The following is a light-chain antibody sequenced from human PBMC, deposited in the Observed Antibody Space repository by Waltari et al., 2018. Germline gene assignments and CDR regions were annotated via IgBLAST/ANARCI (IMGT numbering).Light chain of an antibody. CDR3: QQCSDWPLT. CDR1: QRVGGNY. Sequence: EIVLTQSPATLSLSPGERATLSCRASQRVGGNYLAWYQQKPGQSPRLLIYDTSNRAPGIPARFSGSGSGTDFTLTISSLEPEDFAVYYCQQCSDWPLTFGQGTRLEI. J-gene: IGKJ5*01. V-gene: IGKV3-11*01. CDR2: DTS.